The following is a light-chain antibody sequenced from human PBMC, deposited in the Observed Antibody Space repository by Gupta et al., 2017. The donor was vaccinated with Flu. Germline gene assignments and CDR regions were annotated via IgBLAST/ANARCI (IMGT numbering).Light chain of an antibody. CDR3: YSYAGTDSFV. CDR1: SSDVGTWDF. J-gene: IGLJ2*01. V-gene: IGLV2-11*01. Sequence: QSALPQPRPVPGAAGPSATISCTGTSSDVGTWDFVSWYQQHPGRAPKAIIYDVDRRPSGVPNRFSGAKVGNTASLTISGLQADDEADYYCYSYAGTDSFVFGGGTKLTVL. CDR2: DVD.